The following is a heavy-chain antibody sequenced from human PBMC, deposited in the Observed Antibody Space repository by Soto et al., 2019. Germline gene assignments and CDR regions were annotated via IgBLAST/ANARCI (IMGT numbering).Heavy chain of an antibody. CDR3: ASSSYSGYELYF. Sequence: TSTVYGYALSSSSYYWCWLRHPPGKGLEWIGSIYYSGSTYYNPSIKSRVTISVDTSKNQFSLKLSSVTAADTAVEDCASSSYSGYELYFWGPGNL. D-gene: IGHD5-12*01. V-gene: IGHV4-39*01. J-gene: IGHJ4*02. CDR1: GYALSSSSYY. CDR2: IYYSGST.